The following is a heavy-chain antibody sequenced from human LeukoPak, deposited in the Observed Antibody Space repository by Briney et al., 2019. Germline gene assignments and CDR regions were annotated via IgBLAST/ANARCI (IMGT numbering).Heavy chain of an antibody. V-gene: IGHV4-59*12. D-gene: IGHD2-8*02. CDR2: IYYSGST. CDR3: ARDSGGYSFDY. Sequence: SETLSLTCTVSGGSISSYYWSWIRQPPGKGLEWIGYIYYSGSTNYNPSLKSRVTISVDKSKNQFSLKLSSVTAADTAVYYCARDSGGYSFDYWGQGTLVTVSS. J-gene: IGHJ4*02. CDR1: GGSISSYY.